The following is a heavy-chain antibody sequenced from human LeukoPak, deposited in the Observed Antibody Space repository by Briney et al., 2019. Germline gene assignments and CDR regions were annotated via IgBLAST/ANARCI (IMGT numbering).Heavy chain of an antibody. D-gene: IGHD3-22*01. V-gene: IGHV4-4*08. Sequence: PSETLSLTCTVSGGSIFSYYFNWIRQPPGKGLEWIGYIYSNGISSYNPSLRGRGTISIATSKNQFSLRLRSVTAADTAIYHCARRAYYDSSGYYPASGYFDLWGRGTLVTVSS. CDR1: GGSIFSYY. CDR2: IYSNGIS. J-gene: IGHJ2*01. CDR3: ARRAYYDSSGYYPASGYFDL.